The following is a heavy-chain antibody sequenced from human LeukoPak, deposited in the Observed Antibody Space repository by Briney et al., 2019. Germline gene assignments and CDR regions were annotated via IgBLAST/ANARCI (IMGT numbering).Heavy chain of an antibody. CDR2: IYYSGST. J-gene: IGHJ4*02. D-gene: IGHD2-2*01. CDR3: ASRYCSSTSCPFDY. CDR1: GGSISSSSYY. Sequence: SETLSLTCTVSGGSISSSSYYWGWICQPPGKGLEWIGSIYYSGSTYYNPSLKSRVTISVDTSKNQFSLKLSSVTAADTAVYYCASRYCSSTSCPFDYWGQGTLVTVSS. V-gene: IGHV4-39*01.